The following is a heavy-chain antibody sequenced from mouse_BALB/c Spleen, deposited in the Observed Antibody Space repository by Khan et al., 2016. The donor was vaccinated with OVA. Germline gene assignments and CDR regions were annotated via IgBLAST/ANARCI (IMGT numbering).Heavy chain of an antibody. CDR2: INSNGGST. CDR1: GFTFSSYG. V-gene: IGHV5-6-3*01. J-gene: IGHJ2*01. Sequence: EVELVESGGGLVQPGGSLKLSCAAFGFTFSSYGMSWVRQTPDKRLELVATINSNGGSTYYPASVKGRFTISRDNAKNTLYLQMSRLKSEDTAMYYCARMARTINWGQGTTLTVSS. CDR3: ARMARTIN.